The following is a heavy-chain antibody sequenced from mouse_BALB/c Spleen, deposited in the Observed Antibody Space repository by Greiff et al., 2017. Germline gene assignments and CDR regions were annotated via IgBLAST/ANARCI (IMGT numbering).Heavy chain of an antibody. D-gene: IGHD1-1*01. V-gene: IGHV2-9*02. CDR1: GFSLTSYG. CDR2: IWAGGST. Sequence: VMLVESGPGLVQPSQSLSITCTVSGFSLTSYGVHWVRQPPGKGLEWLGVIWAGGSTNYNSALMSRLSISKDNSKSQVFLKMNSLQTDDTAMYYCARNYYGSSGWFAYWGQGTLVTVSA. J-gene: IGHJ3*01. CDR3: ARNYYGSSGWFAY.